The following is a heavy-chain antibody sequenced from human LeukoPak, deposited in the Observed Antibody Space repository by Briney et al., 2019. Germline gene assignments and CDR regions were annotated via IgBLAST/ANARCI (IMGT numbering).Heavy chain of an antibody. V-gene: IGHV4-30-4*07. D-gene: IGHD3-10*01. CDR1: GGSISSGGYS. CDR3: ARGGLLDAFDI. CDR2: IYYSGST. J-gene: IGHJ3*02. Sequence: SETLSLTCAVSGGSISSGGYSWSWIRQPPGKGLEWIGYIYYSGSTYYNPSLKSRVTISVDTSKNQFSLKLSSVTAADTAVYYCARGGLLDAFDIWGQGTMVTVSS.